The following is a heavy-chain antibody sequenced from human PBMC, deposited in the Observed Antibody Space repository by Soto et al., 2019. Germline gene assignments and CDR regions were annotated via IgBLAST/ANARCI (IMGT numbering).Heavy chain of an antibody. D-gene: IGHD3-22*01. J-gene: IGHJ4*02. V-gene: IGHV3-7*01. CDR3: ARDIYVYYDSRGYRIH. CDR1: GLTFSSYW. Sequence: PGGSLRLSCAASGLTFSSYWMSWVRQAPGKGLEWVANIKQDGSEKYYVDSVKGRFTISRDNAKNSLYLQMNSLRAEDTAVYYCARDIYVYYDSRGYRIHWGQGTLVTVSS. CDR2: IKQDGSEK.